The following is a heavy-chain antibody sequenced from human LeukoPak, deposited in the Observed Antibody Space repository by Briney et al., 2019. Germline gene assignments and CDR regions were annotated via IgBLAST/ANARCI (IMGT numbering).Heavy chain of an antibody. CDR1: GGSFSGYY. CDR3: ARVSRFGELTPTYFDY. D-gene: IGHD3-10*01. CDR2: INHSGST. Sequence: PSETLSLTCAVYGGSFSGYYWSWIRQPPGKGLEWIGEINHSGSTNYNPSLKSRVTISVDTSKNQFSLKLSSVTAADTAVYYCARVSRFGELTPTYFDYWGQGTLVTVSS. J-gene: IGHJ4*02. V-gene: IGHV4-34*01.